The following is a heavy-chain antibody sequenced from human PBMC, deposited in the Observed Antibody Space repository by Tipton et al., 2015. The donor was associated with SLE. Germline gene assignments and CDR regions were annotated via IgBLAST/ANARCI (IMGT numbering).Heavy chain of an antibody. J-gene: IGHJ6*02. CDR3: ARILPDYFFYGMDV. Sequence: LRLSCTVSGGSISSYYWSWIRQPAGKGLEWIGRVYSSGSTNYNPPLQSRVTMSVDTSKKQFSLNLTSVTAADTAVYYCARILPDYFFYGMDVWGQGTTVTVSS. V-gene: IGHV4-4*07. CDR1: GGSISSYY. D-gene: IGHD3-3*01. CDR2: VYSSGST.